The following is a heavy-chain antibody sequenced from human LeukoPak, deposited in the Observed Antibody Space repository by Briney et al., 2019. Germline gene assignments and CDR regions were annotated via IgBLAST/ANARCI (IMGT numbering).Heavy chain of an antibody. D-gene: IGHD3-22*01. V-gene: IGHV3-74*01. CDR1: AFTLSSYW. Sequence: GGSLRLSCAASAFTLSSYWTQWVRQAPGKGLVWVSRINSDGSSTSYADSVKGRFTISRDNAKNTLYLQMNSLRAEDTAVYYCAGYRDSSCYPYFDYWGQGTLVTVSS. J-gene: IGHJ4*02. CDR2: INSDGSST. CDR3: AGYRDSSCYPYFDY.